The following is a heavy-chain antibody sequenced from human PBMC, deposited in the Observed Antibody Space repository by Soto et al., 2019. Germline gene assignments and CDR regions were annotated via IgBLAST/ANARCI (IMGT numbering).Heavy chain of an antibody. J-gene: IGHJ4*02. CDR3: PQSPGDSRGDHYRFEF. V-gene: IGHV3-23*01. Sequence: EVRLLESGGGLVQPGGSLRLYCAASGFTFSNSAMSWVRQAPGKGLEWVSSISGRGNANYADSVKGRFTISRDNPENTLYLQMNGLRADDTAVYYCPQSPGDSRGDHYRFEFWGQGTLVTAPS. CDR2: ISGRGNA. D-gene: IGHD3-22*01. CDR1: GFTFSNSA.